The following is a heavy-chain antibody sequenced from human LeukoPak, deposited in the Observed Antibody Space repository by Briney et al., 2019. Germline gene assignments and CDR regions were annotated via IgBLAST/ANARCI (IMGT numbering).Heavy chain of an antibody. Sequence: PGGSLRLSCAASGFTFSSYAMSWVRQAPGKGLEWVSAISGSGGSTYYADSVKGRFTISRDNSKNTLYLQMNSLRAEDTAVYYCELLWFGELVPRDDCWGQGTLVTVSS. J-gene: IGHJ4*02. CDR1: GFTFSSYA. CDR2: ISGSGGST. D-gene: IGHD3-10*01. V-gene: IGHV3-23*01. CDR3: ELLWFGELVPRDDC.